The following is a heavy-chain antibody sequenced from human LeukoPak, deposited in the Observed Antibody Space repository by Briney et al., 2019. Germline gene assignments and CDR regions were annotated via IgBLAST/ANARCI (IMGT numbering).Heavy chain of an antibody. J-gene: IGHJ4*02. V-gene: IGHV1-18*01. CDR2: ISAYDGNT. D-gene: IGHD5-18*01. CDR3: ARDEDTALAPGGY. Sequence: ASVKVSCKASGYTFTSYGISWVRQAPGQGLEWMGWISAYDGNTNYAQKVQGRVTMTTGTSTSTAYMEPRSLRSDDTAVYYCARDEDTALAPGGYWGQGTLVTVSS. CDR1: GYTFTSYG.